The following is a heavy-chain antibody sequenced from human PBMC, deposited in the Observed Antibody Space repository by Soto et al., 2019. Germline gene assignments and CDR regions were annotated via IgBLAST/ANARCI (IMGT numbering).Heavy chain of an antibody. V-gene: IGHV1-8*01. CDR1: GYTFTSYD. J-gene: IGHJ4*02. CDR2: MTPNSGNT. D-gene: IGHD4-17*01. CDR3: ARGEWYGDYDGYFDY. Sequence: ASVKVSCKASGYTFTSYDINWVRQATGQGLEWIGWMTPNSGNTGYAQKFQGRVTMTRNTSISTAYMELSSLRSEDTAVYYCARGEWYGDYDGYFDYWGQGTLVTVSS.